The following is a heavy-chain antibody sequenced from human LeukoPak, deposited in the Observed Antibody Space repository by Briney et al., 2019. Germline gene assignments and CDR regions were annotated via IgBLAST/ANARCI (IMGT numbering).Heavy chain of an antibody. Sequence: GGSLRLSCAASGFTFSSYAMHWVRQAPGKGLEWVAVISYDGSNKYYADSVKGRFTISRDNSKNTLYLQINSLRAEDTAVYYCARVSFYYDSSGYYNPAAFDIWGQGTMVTVSS. CDR3: ARVSFYYDSSGYYNPAAFDI. D-gene: IGHD3-22*01. V-gene: IGHV3-30*01. CDR2: ISYDGSNK. J-gene: IGHJ3*02. CDR1: GFTFSSYA.